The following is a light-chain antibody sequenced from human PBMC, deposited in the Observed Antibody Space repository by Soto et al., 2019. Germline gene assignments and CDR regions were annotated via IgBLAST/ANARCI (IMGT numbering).Light chain of an antibody. CDR3: QQYGKWPLT. V-gene: IGKV3-15*01. Sequence: EIVMTQSPVTLSVSPGERATLSCRASQIVSSDLAWYQQKPGQTPRLLIYGASTRATGVPARFSGSGSGTEFTLTISSLQSADFAVYYCQQYGKWPLTFGGGTKVEIK. CDR1: QIVSSD. CDR2: GAS. J-gene: IGKJ4*01.